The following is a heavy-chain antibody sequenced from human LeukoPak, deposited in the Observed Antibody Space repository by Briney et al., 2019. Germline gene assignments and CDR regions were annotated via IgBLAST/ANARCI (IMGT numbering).Heavy chain of an antibody. V-gene: IGHV3-30*18. D-gene: IGHD2-2*01. Sequence: GGSLRLSCAASGFTFSSYAVHWVRQAPGKGLEWVAVISYDGSNKYYADSVKGRFTISRDNSKNTLYLQMNSLRAEDTAVYYCAKSGPIVVVPATYYYYYGMDVWGQGTTVTVSS. CDR2: ISYDGSNK. CDR1: GFTFSSYA. J-gene: IGHJ6*02. CDR3: AKSGPIVVVPATYYYYYGMDV.